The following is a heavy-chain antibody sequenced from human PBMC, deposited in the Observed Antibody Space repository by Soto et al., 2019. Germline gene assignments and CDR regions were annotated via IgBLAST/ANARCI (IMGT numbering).Heavy chain of an antibody. D-gene: IGHD3-22*01. V-gene: IGHV4-30-4*01. Sequence: PSEALSLTCTVPRGSLDRGGYYWSLIRQPPGKGLEWIGYIYYSGSTYYNPSLKSRVTISVDTSKDQFSLKLSSVTAADTAVYYCASSWPSFYYDSSGYWRLGYYYGMDVWGQGTTVTVSS. J-gene: IGHJ6*02. CDR1: RGSLDRGGYY. CDR2: IYYSGST. CDR3: ASSWPSFYYDSSGYWRLGYYYGMDV.